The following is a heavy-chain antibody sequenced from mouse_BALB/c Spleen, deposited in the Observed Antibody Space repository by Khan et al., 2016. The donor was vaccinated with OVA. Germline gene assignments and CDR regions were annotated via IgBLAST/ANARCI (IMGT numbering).Heavy chain of an antibody. J-gene: IGHJ2*01. Sequence: EVQLQESGPELEKPGASVKISCKASGYSFTGYNMNWVKQSNGKSLEWIGNIDPYYGGATYNQKFKGKATLTVDKSSSTAYMQLKSLTSEDTAVYYCTRGYGNHVRYYFDYWGQGTTLTVSS. CDR2: IDPYYGGA. CDR3: TRGYGNHVRYYFDY. D-gene: IGHD2-10*02. V-gene: IGHV1-39*01. CDR1: GYSFTGYN.